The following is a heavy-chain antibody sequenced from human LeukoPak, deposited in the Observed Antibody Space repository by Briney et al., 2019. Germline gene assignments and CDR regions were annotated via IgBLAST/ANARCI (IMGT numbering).Heavy chain of an antibody. D-gene: IGHD2-15*01. CDR2: IYYSGST. CDR1: GGSISSYY. Sequence: SETLSLTCTVSGGSISSYYWSWIRQPPGKGLEWIGHIYYSGSTNYNPSLKSRVTISVDTSKNQFSLKLSSVTAADTAVYYCARDHCSGGSCYPDYWGQGTLVTVSS. J-gene: IGHJ4*02. CDR3: ARDHCSGGSCYPDY. V-gene: IGHV4-59*01.